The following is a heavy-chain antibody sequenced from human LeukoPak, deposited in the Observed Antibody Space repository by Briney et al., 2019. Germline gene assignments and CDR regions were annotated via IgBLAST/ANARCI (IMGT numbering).Heavy chain of an antibody. CDR3: ARWGFGELPDY. J-gene: IGHJ4*02. CDR2: ISSSSSYI. Sequence: GGSLRLSCAASGFTFSSYSMNRVRQAPGKGLEWVSSISSSSSYIYYADSVKGRFTISRDNAKNSLYLQMNSLRAEDTAVYYCARWGFGELPDYWGQGTLVTVSS. CDR1: GFTFSSYS. V-gene: IGHV3-21*01. D-gene: IGHD3-10*01.